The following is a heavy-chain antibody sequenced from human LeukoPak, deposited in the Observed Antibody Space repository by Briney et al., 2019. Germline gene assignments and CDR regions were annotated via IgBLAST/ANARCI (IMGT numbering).Heavy chain of an antibody. CDR2: INPNSGGT. CDR1: GYTFTGYY. Sequence: ASVKVSCKASGYTFTGYYMHWVRQAPGQGLEWMGWINPNSGGTNYAQKFQGRVTMTRDTSISTAYMELSRLRSDDTAVYYCARGRSSLRTPFDYWGQGTLVTVSS. CDR3: ARGRSSLRTPFDY. V-gene: IGHV1-2*02. J-gene: IGHJ4*02. D-gene: IGHD6-6*01.